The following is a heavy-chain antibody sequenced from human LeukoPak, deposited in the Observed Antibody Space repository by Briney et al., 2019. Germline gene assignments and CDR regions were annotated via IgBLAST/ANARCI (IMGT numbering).Heavy chain of an antibody. CDR1: GGSISDYY. CDR2: VNTSGST. CDR3: ARDLYGDYGVFDH. Sequence: SETLSLTCTVSGGSISDYYWSWIRQPAGKGLEWIGRVNTSGSTNYNPSLKSRVTMSVDTSKNQFSLRLSTVTAADTAVYYCARDLYGDYGVFDHWGQGTLVTVSS. D-gene: IGHD4-17*01. J-gene: IGHJ4*02. V-gene: IGHV4-4*07.